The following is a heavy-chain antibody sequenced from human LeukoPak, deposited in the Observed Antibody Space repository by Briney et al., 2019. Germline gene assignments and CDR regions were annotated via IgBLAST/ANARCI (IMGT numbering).Heavy chain of an antibody. V-gene: IGHV3-7*01. CDR2: IKQDGSEK. CDR1: GFTFSSYW. D-gene: IGHD1-1*01. Sequence: GGSLRLSCAASGFTFSSYWMSWVRQAPGKGLEWVANIKQDGSEKYYVDSVKGRFTISRDNAKNSLYLQMNSLRAEDTAVYSCARGGSGNWNAPFDYWGQGTLVTVSS. J-gene: IGHJ4*02. CDR3: ARGGSGNWNAPFDY.